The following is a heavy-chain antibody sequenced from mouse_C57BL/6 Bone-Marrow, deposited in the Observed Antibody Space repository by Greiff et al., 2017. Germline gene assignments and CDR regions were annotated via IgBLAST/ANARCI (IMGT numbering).Heavy chain of an antibody. Sequence: VQLQQPGAELVRPGSSVKLSCKASGYTFTSYWMHWVKQRPIQGLEWIGNIDPSDSETHYNQKFKDKATLTVDKSSSTAYMQLSSLTSEDSAVYYCAREGKYDWFAYWGQGTLVTVSA. CDR3: AREGKYDWFAY. J-gene: IGHJ3*01. D-gene: IGHD2-14*01. CDR2: IDPSDSET. V-gene: IGHV1-52*01. CDR1: GYTFTSYW.